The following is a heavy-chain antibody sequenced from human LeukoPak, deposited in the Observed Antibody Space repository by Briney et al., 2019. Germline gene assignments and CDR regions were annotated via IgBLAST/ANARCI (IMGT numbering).Heavy chain of an antibody. V-gene: IGHV4-4*07. D-gene: IGHD3-10*01. J-gene: IGHJ5*02. Sequence: SETPSLTCTVSGGSISSYYWSWIRQPAGKGLEWIGRIYTSGSTNYNPSLKSRVTMSVDTSKNQFSLKLSSVTAADTVVYYCARDAEITMVRGVPFDPWGQGTLVTVSS. CDR2: IYTSGST. CDR3: ARDAEITMVRGVPFDP. CDR1: GGSISSYY.